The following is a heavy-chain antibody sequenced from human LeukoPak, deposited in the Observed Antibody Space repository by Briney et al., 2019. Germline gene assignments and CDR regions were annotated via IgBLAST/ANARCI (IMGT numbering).Heavy chain of an antibody. CDR2: IYYSGST. D-gene: IGHD3-22*01. CDR3: SGGYYEYFDY. CDR1: GGSISSGGYY. V-gene: IGHV4-31*03. J-gene: IGHJ4*02. Sequence: SQTPSLTCTVSGGSISSGGYYWSWIRQHPGKGLEWIGYIYYSGSTYYNPSLKSRVTISVDTSKNQFSLKLSSVTAADTAVYYCSGGYYEYFDYWGQGTLVTVSS.